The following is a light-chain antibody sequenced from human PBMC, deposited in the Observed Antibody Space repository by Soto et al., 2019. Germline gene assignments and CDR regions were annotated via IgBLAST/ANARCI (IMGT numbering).Light chain of an antibody. J-gene: IGKJ5*01. CDR2: AAS. CDR1: QSISFY. CDR3: QQSYSTPFT. V-gene: IGKV1-39*01. Sequence: DIQMTQSPSSLSASVGDRVTITCRASQSISFYLNWYQQKPGNAPKVLIYAASNLQTGVPSRFSGSGSGTDFTLTINSLQPEDFATYSCQQSYSTPFTFGQGTRLEIK.